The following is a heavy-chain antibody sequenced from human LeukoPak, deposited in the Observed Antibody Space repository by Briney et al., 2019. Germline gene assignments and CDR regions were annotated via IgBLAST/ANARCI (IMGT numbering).Heavy chain of an antibody. Sequence: GRSLRLSCAASGFTFDDYAMHWVRQAPGKGLEWVSGISWNSGSIGYADSVKGRFTISRDNAKNSLYLQMNSLRAEDTALYYCAKDVDTAMLTGGMDVWGQGTTVTVSS. CDR2: ISWNSGSI. V-gene: IGHV3-9*01. J-gene: IGHJ6*02. D-gene: IGHD5-18*01. CDR1: GFTFDDYA. CDR3: AKDVDTAMLTGGMDV.